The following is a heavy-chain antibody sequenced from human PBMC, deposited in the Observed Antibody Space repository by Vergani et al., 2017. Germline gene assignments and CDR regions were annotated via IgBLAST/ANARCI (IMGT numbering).Heavy chain of an antibody. V-gene: IGHV3-33*01. J-gene: IGHJ4*02. CDR2: IWYDGSNK. Sequence: VQLVETGGGLIQPGGSLRLSCAASGFTFSSYGMHWVRQAPGKGLEWVAVIWYDGSNKYYADSVKGRFTISRDNSKNTLYLQMNSLRAEDTAVYYCARDEVVVVPAALPDYWGQGTLVTVSS. CDR3: ARDEVVVVPAALPDY. CDR1: GFTFSSYG. D-gene: IGHD2-2*01.